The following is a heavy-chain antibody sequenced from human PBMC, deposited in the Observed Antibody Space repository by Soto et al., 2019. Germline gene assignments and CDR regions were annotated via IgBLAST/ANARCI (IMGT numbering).Heavy chain of an antibody. CDR3: ARDRGYSSSWRYYFDY. CDR2: IIPILGIA. J-gene: IGHJ4*02. Sequence: QVQLVQSGAEVKKPGSSVKVSCKASGGTFSSYPISWVRQAPGQGLEWMGRIIPILGIANYAQKFQGRVTITADKSTSTAYMELSSLRSEDTAVYYCARDRGYSSSWRYYFDYWGQGTLVTVSS. CDR1: GGTFSSYP. V-gene: IGHV1-69*04. D-gene: IGHD6-13*01.